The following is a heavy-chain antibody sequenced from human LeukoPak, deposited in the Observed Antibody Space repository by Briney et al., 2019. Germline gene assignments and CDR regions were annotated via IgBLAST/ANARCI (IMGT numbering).Heavy chain of an antibody. D-gene: IGHD2-8*01. V-gene: IGHV1-2*02. CDR3: ARDALYEMTNWFDP. CDR1: GYTFTGYY. Sequence: ASVKVSCKASGYTFTGYYMHWVRQAPGQGLEWMGWINPNSGGTNYAQKFQGRVTVTRDTSISTAYMELSRLRSDDTAVYYCARDALYEMTNWFDPWGQGTLVTVSS. CDR2: INPNSGGT. J-gene: IGHJ5*02.